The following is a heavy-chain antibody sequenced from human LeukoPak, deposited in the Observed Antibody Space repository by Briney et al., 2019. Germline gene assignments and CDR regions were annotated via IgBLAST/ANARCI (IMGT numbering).Heavy chain of an antibody. CDR3: AKDFRDQWLVNAFHI. Sequence: GASVKLSCKASGYTFSSYSMHWVRQAPGQGLEWMAIINPNSGTTTYAQRFQGRVTMTRDTSTSTVYMELSSLRSDDTAVYYCAKDFRDQWLVNAFHIWGQGTMVTVSS. CDR2: INPNSGTT. V-gene: IGHV1-46*01. D-gene: IGHD6-19*01. J-gene: IGHJ3*02. CDR1: GYTFSSYS.